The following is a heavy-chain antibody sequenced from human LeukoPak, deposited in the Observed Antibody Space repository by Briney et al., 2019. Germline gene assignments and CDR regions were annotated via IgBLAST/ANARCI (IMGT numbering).Heavy chain of an antibody. CDR1: AAPITSYY. Sequence: SETLSLTCTVSAAPITSYYWSWIRQPPGKGLEWIGYIYYSGSTNYNPSLKSRVAISVDTSKNQVSLRLSSVTAVDTAVYYCARGGSIVGATPHDAFDIWGQGTVVTVSS. V-gene: IGHV4-59*01. J-gene: IGHJ3*02. D-gene: IGHD1-26*01. CDR3: ARGGSIVGATPHDAFDI. CDR2: IYYSGST.